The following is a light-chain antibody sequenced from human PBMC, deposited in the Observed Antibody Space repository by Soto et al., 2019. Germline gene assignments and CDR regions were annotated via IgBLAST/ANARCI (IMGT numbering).Light chain of an antibody. CDR3: QQRSNWST. Sequence: EIVLPQSPGTLSLSPGERATLSCRASQSVNSDYLAWFQQKPGQAPRLLIYGASTRATGIPARFSGSGSGTDFTLTISSLEPEDFAVYYCQQRSNWSTFGQGTRLEIK. CDR1: QSVNSDY. V-gene: IGKV3D-20*02. J-gene: IGKJ5*01. CDR2: GAS.